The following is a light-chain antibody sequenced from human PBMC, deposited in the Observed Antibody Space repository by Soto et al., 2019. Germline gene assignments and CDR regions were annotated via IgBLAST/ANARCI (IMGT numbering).Light chain of an antibody. Sequence: HSVLTQRASVSGSPGESITISCTGTSSDVGTYYSVSWYQQHPGKVPQVMIYEGSKRPSGVSDRFSASKSGNTASLTISGLQAEDEADYYCLSYAGSYIYVFGTGTKVTVL. J-gene: IGLJ1*01. V-gene: IGLV2-14*02. CDR1: SSDVGTYYS. CDR3: LSYAGSYIYV. CDR2: EGS.